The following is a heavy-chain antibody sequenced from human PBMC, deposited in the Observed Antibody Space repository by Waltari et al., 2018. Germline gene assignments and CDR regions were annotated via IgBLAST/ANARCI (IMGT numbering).Heavy chain of an antibody. CDR2: IYSGGST. CDR1: GFTVSSTS. V-gene: IGHV3-53*02. J-gene: IGHJ4*02. Sequence: EVRRVETGGGLIQPGGSLRLSCAASGFTVSSTSMRWAGPAPGKGVEWVSVIYSGGSTYYADSVKGRFTISRDNSKNTLYLQMNSLRAEDTAVYYCARGDSSGSFFDYWGQGTLVTVSS. CDR3: ARGDSSGSFFDY. D-gene: IGHD3-22*01.